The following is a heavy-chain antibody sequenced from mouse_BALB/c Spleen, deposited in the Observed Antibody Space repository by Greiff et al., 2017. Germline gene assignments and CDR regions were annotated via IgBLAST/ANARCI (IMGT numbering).Heavy chain of an antibody. D-gene: IGHD2-2*01. CDR2: ISSGGST. CDR3: ARGYCGYGGGFAY. V-gene: IGHV5-6-5*01. J-gene: IGHJ3*01. CDR1: GFTFSSYA. Sequence: EVKLVESGGGLVKPGGSLKLSCAASGFTFSSYAMSWVRQTPEKRLEWVASISSGGSTYYPDSVKGRFTISRDNARNILYLQMSSLRSADTAMYYCARGYCGYGGGFAYWGQGTLVTVSA.